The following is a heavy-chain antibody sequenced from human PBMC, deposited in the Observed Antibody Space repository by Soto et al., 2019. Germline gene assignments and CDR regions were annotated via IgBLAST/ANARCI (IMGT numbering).Heavy chain of an antibody. CDR3: ARTPLLWFGEFADAFDI. Sequence: GGSLRLSCAASGFTFSSYSMNWVRQAPGKGLEWVSSISSSSSYIYYADSVKGRFTISRDNAKNSLYLQMNSLRAEDTAVYYCARTPLLWFGEFADAFDIWGQGTMVTVSS. CDR2: ISSSSSYI. J-gene: IGHJ3*02. V-gene: IGHV3-21*01. CDR1: GFTFSSYS. D-gene: IGHD3-10*01.